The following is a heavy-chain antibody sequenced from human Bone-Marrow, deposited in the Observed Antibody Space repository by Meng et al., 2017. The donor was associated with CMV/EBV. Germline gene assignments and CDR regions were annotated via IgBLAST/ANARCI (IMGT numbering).Heavy chain of an antibody. CDR3: AREISGCYSAGGY. Sequence: ASVKVSCKASGYTFTGYYMHWVRQAPGQGLEWMGWINPNSGGTNYAQNFQGRVTMTRDMSPSTAYMELSRLRSDDTAVYYCAREISGCYSAGGYWGQGTLVTVSS. CDR1: GYTFTGYY. J-gene: IGHJ4*02. V-gene: IGHV1-2*02. CDR2: INPNSGGT. D-gene: IGHD1-26*01.